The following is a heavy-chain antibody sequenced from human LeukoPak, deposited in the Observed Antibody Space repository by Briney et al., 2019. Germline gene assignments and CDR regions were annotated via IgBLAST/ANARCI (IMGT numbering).Heavy chain of an antibody. CDR1: DYNHTTPP. CDR2: LTGSGGST. D-gene: IGHD5-18*01. Sequence: GGSLTHPHAHLDYNHTTPPMRPVRPATRNSQDRDSDLTGSGGSTYYAASVKARFTISRDNSKNTLYLQMTSLRAEDTAVYYSAKPPKATVYYYYGMDGWRQGTTVTASS. V-gene: IGHV3-23*01. CDR3: AKPPKATVYYYYGMDG. J-gene: IGHJ6*02.